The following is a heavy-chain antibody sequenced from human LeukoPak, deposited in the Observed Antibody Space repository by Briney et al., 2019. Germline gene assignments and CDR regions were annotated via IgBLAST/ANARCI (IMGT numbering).Heavy chain of an antibody. CDR2: IWYDGSND. Sequence: PGRSLRLSCAASGFTFSKYAMHWVRQAPGKGLEWVAVIWYDGSNDYYANSVKGRFAISRDNSKNTVYLQMNSLRAEDTAVYYCAREADCSGGNCYRGAFDIGGQGTMITVSS. CDR1: GFTFSKYA. CDR3: AREADCSGGNCYRGAFDI. V-gene: IGHV3-33*01. D-gene: IGHD2-15*01. J-gene: IGHJ3*02.